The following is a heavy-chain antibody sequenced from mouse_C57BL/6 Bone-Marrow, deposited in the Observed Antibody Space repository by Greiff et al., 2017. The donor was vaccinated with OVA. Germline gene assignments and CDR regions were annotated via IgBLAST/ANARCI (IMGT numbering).Heavy chain of an antibody. V-gene: IGHV2-2*01. CDR3: ARNSRLRGFAY. CDR2: IWRGGST. D-gene: IGHD1-2*01. CDR1: GFSLTSHG. J-gene: IGHJ3*01. Sequence: VQLQQSGPGLVQPSQSLSITCTVSGFSLTSHGVHWVSQSPGKGLEWLGVIWRGGSTDYNAAFISRLSISKDNSKSQVFFKMNSLQADDTAIYYCARNSRLRGFAYWGQGTLVTVSA.